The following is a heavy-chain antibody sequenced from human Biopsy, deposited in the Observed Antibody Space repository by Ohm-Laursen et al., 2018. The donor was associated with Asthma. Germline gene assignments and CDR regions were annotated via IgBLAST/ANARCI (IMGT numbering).Heavy chain of an antibody. CDR2: INAGDGNT. CDR1: GYTLLHFA. CDR3: ARTYYDFLTGQVNDAFAL. V-gene: IGHV1-3*01. Sequence: ASVKVSCKTSGYTLLHFAIHWVRQAPGQRLEWMGWINAGDGNTKYSQKFQGRVRITRDTSASTTYMDLRSLRSEDTAMYYCARTYYDFLTGQVNDAFALWVHGTMVTVSS. J-gene: IGHJ3*01. D-gene: IGHD3-9*01.